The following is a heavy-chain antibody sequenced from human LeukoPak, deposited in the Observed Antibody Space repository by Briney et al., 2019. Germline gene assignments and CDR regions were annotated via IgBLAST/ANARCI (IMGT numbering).Heavy chain of an antibody. V-gene: IGHV1-2*02. CDR3: ARDREYCSSTSCYVNYYYMDV. J-gene: IGHJ6*03. CDR2: INPNSGGT. CDR1: GYTFTGYY. Sequence: GASVKVSCKASGYTFTGYYIHWVRQAPGQGLEWMGWINPNSGGTNYAQKFQGRVTMTRDTSISTAYMELSRLRSDDTAVYYCARDREYCSSTSCYVNYYYMDVWGKGTTVTVSS. D-gene: IGHD2-2*01.